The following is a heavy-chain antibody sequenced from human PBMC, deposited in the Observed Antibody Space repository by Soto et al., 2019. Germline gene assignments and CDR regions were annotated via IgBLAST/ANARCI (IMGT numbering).Heavy chain of an antibody. CDR1: GFTFTIFA. J-gene: IGHJ4*02. D-gene: IGHD7-27*01. Sequence: LILSCAASGFTFTIFAMSWVRQSAVKGLEWVSTISGSGGSTYYADAVKGRFTISRDNSMGTLYLQMKSLRVEDTAIYYCAKEVSLGSTVDLGYWGQGTLVTVSS. CDR3: AKEVSLGSTVDLGY. CDR2: ISGSGGST. V-gene: IGHV3-23*01.